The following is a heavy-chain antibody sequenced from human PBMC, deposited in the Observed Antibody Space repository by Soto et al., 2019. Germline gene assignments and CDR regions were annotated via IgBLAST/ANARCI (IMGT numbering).Heavy chain of an antibody. CDR1: GGSISSSIYY. D-gene: IGHD2-21*01. Sequence: SETLSLTCTVSGGSISSSIYYGGWIRQPPGKGLEWIGSIFYSGSTYYNPSLKSRVTISVDTSKNQFSLRLTSVTASDTAVYYCARLGAYYQSLDPWGQGTVVTVSS. V-gene: IGHV4-39*01. J-gene: IGHJ5*02. CDR3: ARLGAYYQSLDP. CDR2: IFYSGST.